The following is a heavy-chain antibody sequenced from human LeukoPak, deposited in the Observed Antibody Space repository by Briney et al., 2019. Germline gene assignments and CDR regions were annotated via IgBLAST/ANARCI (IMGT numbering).Heavy chain of an antibody. Sequence: SETLSLTCTVSGGSIGSHYWSWIRQPPGKGLEWIGYIYYSGSTNYNPSLKSRVTISVDTSKNQFSLKLSSVTAADTAVYYCARARWLATFDYWGQGTLVTVSS. D-gene: IGHD6-19*01. V-gene: IGHV4-59*11. CDR3: ARARWLATFDY. J-gene: IGHJ4*02. CDR1: GGSIGSHY. CDR2: IYYSGST.